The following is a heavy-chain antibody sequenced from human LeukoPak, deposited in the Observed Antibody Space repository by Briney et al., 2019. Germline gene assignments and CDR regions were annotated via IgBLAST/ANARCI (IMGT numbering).Heavy chain of an antibody. CDR3: ARGIEPLVVFTPVDY. D-gene: IGHD3-22*01. V-gene: IGHV3-30-3*01. CDR1: GFTFSSYT. CDR2: VSYDGNSK. J-gene: IGHJ4*02. Sequence: GGSLRLSCAASGFTFSSYTLHWVRQAPGKGLEWVAIVSYDGNSKYYADSVKGRFTISGDNSNNTLSLQMNSLRTEDTAIYYCARGIEPLVVFTPVDYWGLGTLVTVSS.